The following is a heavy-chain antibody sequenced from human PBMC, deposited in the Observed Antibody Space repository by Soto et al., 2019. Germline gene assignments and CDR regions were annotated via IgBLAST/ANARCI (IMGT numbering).Heavy chain of an antibody. CDR3: AHRRGGSYCFDY. J-gene: IGHJ4*02. D-gene: IGHD2-15*01. CDR2: IYWDDDK. Sequence: QITLKESGPTLVKPTQTLTLTCTFSGFSLSTTGVSVGWIRQPPGKALEWLALIYWDDDKRYSPSLKSTLAITKDTSKNHVVLTMTNMDPVDTATYYCAHRRGGSYCFDYWGQGTLVTVSS. V-gene: IGHV2-5*02. CDR1: GFSLSTTGVS.